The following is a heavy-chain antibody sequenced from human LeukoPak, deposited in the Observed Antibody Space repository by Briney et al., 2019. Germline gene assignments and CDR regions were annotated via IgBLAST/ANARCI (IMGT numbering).Heavy chain of an antibody. CDR3: ARDTSAWRYGMDV. D-gene: IGHD6-19*01. V-gene: IGHV3-7*01. J-gene: IGHJ6*02. Sequence: GGSLRLSCAASGFTFSSHWMRWVRQAPGKGLEWVANIKKDGSEKDYVDSVTGRLTISRDNAKNSLYLQMNSPRDEDTAVYYCARDTSAWRYGMDVWGQRTTVTVSS. CDR1: GFTFSSHW. CDR2: IKKDGSEK.